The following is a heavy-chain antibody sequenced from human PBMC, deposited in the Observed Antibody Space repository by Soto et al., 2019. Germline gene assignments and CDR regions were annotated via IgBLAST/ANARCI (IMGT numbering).Heavy chain of an antibody. J-gene: IGHJ6*02. V-gene: IGHV3-21*01. CDR2: ISSSSSYI. CDR3: ARDYGDYEYYYYYGMDV. Sequence: EVQLVESGGGLVKPGGSLRLSCAASGFTFSSYSMNWVRQAPGKGLEWVSSISSSSSYIYYADSVKGRFTISRDNAKNSLYLQMNNLRAEDTAVYYCARDYGDYEYYYYYGMDVWGQGTTVTVSS. D-gene: IGHD4-17*01. CDR1: GFTFSSYS.